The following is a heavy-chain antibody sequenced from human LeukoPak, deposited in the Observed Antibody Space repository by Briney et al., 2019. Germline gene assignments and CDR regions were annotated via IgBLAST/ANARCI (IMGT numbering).Heavy chain of an antibody. CDR1: GFSLSSSGVG. D-gene: IGHD2-21*02. Sequence: SGPTLVNPTQTLTLTCTFSGFSLSSSGVGVGWIRQPPGKALEWLALIYWDDDKRYSPSLKSRLTITKDTSKNQVVLTMTKMDPVDTATYYCARTTTYCGADCYSPFDSWGQGTLVIVSS. CDR3: ARTTTYCGADCYSPFDS. V-gene: IGHV2-5*02. CDR2: IYWDDDK. J-gene: IGHJ4*02.